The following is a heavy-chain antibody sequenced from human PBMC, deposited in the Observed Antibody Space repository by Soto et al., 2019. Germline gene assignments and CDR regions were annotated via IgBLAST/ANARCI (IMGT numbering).Heavy chain of an antibody. V-gene: IGHV3-53*04. D-gene: IGHD3-10*01. CDR3: VRWRYGSEIH. CDR2: VYNGGAT. CDR1: GFSVSSNY. Sequence: EVRLVESGGGLVQPGGSLRLSCAASGFSVSSNYMTWVRQAPGKGLEWVSLVYNGGATHYAASVKGRFTISTHSSQSTLFLQMNSLRTEDTATYYCVRWRYGSEIHWGQGTKVTVSS. J-gene: IGHJ4*02.